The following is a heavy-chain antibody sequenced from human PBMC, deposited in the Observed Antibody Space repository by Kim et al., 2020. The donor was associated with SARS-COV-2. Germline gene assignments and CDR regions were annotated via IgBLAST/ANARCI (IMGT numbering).Heavy chain of an antibody. J-gene: IGHJ4*02. Sequence: GGSLRLSCGVSGFNFSGYGMHWVRQAPGQGLAWVAVISYDGGEKYQADSVKGRFTVSRDNSMNTLYLQMNCLRIEDTAVYYCASEDFGCWCQGSRVTVSS. CDR3: ASEDFGC. CDR1: GFNFSGYG. V-gene: IGHV3-30-3*01. CDR2: ISYDGGEK.